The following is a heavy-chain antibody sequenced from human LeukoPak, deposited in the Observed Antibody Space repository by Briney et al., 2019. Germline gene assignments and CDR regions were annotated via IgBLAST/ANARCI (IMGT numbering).Heavy chain of an antibody. V-gene: IGHV3-23*01. D-gene: IGHD1-26*01. CDR1: GFTFSSYA. Sequence: GGSLRLSCAASGFTFSSYAMSWVRQAPGKGLEWVSGISGNGGSTYYAASVKGRFTISRDNSKNALYLQMNSLRAEDPAVYYCAISGGYWAWAHWGQGTLVTVSS. CDR3: AISGGYWAWAH. CDR2: ISGNGGST. J-gene: IGHJ4*02.